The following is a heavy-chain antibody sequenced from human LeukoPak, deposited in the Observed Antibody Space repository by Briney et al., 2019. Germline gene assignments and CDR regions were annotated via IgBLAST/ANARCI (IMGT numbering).Heavy chain of an antibody. J-gene: IGHJ4*02. Sequence: GGSLTLSCAASGFTFSRYAMSWVRQAPGKGLEWVSAISGSGENTNYADSVEGRFTMSRDNSMNMLYLQMNSLREEDTAKYYCAKTVAGSYSYQGGDYWGQGTLVTVSS. CDR1: GFTFSRYA. CDR2: ISGSGENT. CDR3: AKTVAGSYSYQGGDY. V-gene: IGHV3-23*01. D-gene: IGHD3-16*02.